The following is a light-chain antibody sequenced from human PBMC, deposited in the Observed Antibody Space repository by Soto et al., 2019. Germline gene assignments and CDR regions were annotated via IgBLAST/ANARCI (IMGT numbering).Light chain of an antibody. J-gene: IGKJ5*01. V-gene: IGKV3-11*01. CDR1: QSVSTF. Sequence: EIVLTHSPATLSLSPGERAILSHSPSQSVSTFLAWFQQKPGQPHRLLIYNASNRTTGIPARFSGSGSGTDFTLTISSLEPEDFAVYYCQQRVDWPPITFGQGTRL. CDR3: QQRVDWPPIT. CDR2: NAS.